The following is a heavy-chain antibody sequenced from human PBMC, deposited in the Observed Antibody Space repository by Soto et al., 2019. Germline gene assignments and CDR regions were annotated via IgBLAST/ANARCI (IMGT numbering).Heavy chain of an antibody. V-gene: IGHV3-74*01. J-gene: IGHJ3*02. CDR1: GFTFSSYW. CDR2: INSDGSST. D-gene: IGHD6-19*01. CDR3: ARASGRRTALDAFDI. Sequence: EVQLVESGGGLVQPGGSLRLSCAASGFTFSSYWMHWVRQAPGKGLVWVSRINSDGSSTSYADSVKGRFTIARDNAKNTVYLQMNSLRAEDTAVYYCARASGRRTALDAFDIWGQGTMVTGSS.